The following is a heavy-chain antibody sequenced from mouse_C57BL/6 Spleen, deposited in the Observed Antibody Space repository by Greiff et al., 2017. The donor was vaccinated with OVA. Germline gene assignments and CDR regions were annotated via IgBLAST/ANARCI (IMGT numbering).Heavy chain of an antibody. CDR1: GFTFSSYG. D-gene: IGHD2-4*01. CDR2: ISSGGSYT. V-gene: IGHV5-6*01. CDR3: ARPGDYPWFAY. J-gene: IGHJ3*01. Sequence: EVTLVESGGDLVKPGGSLKLSCAASGFTFSSYGMSWVRQTPDKRLEWVATISSGGSYTYYPDSVKGRFTISRDNAKNTLYLQMSSLKSEDTAMYYCARPGDYPWFAYWGQGTLVTVSA.